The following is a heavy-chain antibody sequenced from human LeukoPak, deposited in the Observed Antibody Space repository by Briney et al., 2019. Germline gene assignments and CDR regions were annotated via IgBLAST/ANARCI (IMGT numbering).Heavy chain of an antibody. D-gene: IGHD2-2*01. CDR1: GFTFSSYS. CDR2: ISSSSSTI. J-gene: IGHJ6*04. V-gene: IGHV3-48*01. Sequence: PGGSLRLSCAASGFTFSSYSMNWVRQAPGKGLEWVSYISSSSSTIYYADSVKGRFTISRDNAKNSLYLQMNSLRAEDTAVYYCARGKGTSRLFASWGKGTTVTVSS. CDR3: ARGKGTSRLFAS.